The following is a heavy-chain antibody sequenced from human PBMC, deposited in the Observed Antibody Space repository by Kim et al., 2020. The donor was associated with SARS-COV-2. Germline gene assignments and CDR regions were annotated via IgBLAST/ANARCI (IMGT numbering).Heavy chain of an antibody. CDR2: IYYSGTI. J-gene: IGHJ4*02. CDR3: ARDLGSITGTTD. V-gene: IGHV4-4*02. CDR1: GASITSNNW. D-gene: IGHD1-7*01. Sequence: SETLSLTCAVSGASITSNNWWNWVRQSPGKGLEWIGEIYYSGTINYNPSLKSRVTFSLDKSKNQFSLKLSSVTAADTAMYFCARDLGSITGTTDWGQGTLVTVSS.